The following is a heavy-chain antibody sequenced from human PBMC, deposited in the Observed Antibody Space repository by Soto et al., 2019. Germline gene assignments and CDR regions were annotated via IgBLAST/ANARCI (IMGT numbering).Heavy chain of an antibody. D-gene: IGHD6-6*01. CDR2: ISAYNGNT. CDR3: ARDLASLSAPSKVPNHPHGV. V-gene: IGHV1-18*01. Sequence: GASVKVSCKASGYTFTSYGISWVRQAPGQGLEWMGWISAYNGNTNYAQKLQGRVTMTTDTSTSTAYMELRSLRSDDTAVYYCARDLASLSAPSKVPNHPHGVRGQGTLVTVSS. J-gene: IGHJ4*02. CDR1: GYTFTSYG.